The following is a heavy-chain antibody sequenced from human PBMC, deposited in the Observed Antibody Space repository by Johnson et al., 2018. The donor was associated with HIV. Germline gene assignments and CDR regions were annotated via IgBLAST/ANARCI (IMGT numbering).Heavy chain of an antibody. D-gene: IGHD3-10*01. CDR1: GLTFTNAW. J-gene: IGHJ3*02. CDR2: IKRKTDGGTT. V-gene: IGHV3-15*01. CDR3: NPFGGFYAFDI. Sequence: VQLVESGGGLVKPGGSLRLSCAASGLTFTNAWMNWVRQAPGKGLEWAGRIKRKTDGGTTDYAAPVKGRFTISRDDSENTLYLQMKSLKTEETAVYYCNPFGGFYAFDIWGPGKMVTVSS.